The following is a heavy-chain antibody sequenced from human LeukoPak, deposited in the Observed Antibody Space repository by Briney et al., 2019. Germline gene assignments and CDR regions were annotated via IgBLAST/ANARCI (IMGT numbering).Heavy chain of an antibody. V-gene: IGHV1-46*01. CDR2: INPSGGST. J-gene: IGHJ4*02. D-gene: IGHD3-22*01. CDR3: ASSGYSSYYFDY. CDR1: GYTFTSYY. Sequence: ASVKVSCTASGYTFTSYYMHWVRQAPGQGLEWMGIINPSGGSTSYAQKFQGRVTMTRDTSTSTVYMELSSLRSEDTAVYYCASSGYSSYYFDYWGQGTLVTVSS.